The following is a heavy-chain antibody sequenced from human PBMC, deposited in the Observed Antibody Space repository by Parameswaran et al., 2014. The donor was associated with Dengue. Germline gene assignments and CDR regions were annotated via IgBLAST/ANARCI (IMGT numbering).Heavy chain of an antibody. V-gene: IGHV1-69*01. D-gene: IGHD4-17*01. CDR2: IIPIFGTA. Sequence: WVRQAPGQGLEWMGGIIPIFGTANYAQKFQGRVTITADESTSTAYMELSSLRSEDTAVYYCARTYGDYESYYYYYGMDVWGQGTTVTVSS. CDR3: ARTYGDYESYYYYYGMDV. J-gene: IGHJ6*02.